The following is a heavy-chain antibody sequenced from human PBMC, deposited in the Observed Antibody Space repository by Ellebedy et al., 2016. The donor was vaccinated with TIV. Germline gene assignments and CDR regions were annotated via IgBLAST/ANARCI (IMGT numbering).Heavy chain of an antibody. J-gene: IGHJ4*02. CDR2: INQDGGDK. CDR3: ARARCSNSDCHIPGY. D-gene: IGHD2-2*01. Sequence: PGGSLRLSCAASGFTFSTYWMSWVRQAPGKGLEWVANINQDGGDKYYVDPVKGRFTISRDNARNSLYLQMNSLRAEDTAVYYCARARCSNSDCHIPGYWGQGTLVTVSS. CDR1: GFTFSTYW. V-gene: IGHV3-7*03.